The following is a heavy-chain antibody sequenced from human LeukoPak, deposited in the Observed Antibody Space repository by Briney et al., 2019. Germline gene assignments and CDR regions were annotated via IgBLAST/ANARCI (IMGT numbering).Heavy chain of an antibody. CDR2: IYYSGST. J-gene: IGHJ4*02. Sequence: SETLSLTCTVSGGSISSSSYYWGWIRQPPGRGVEWIGSIYYSGSTYYNPSLKSRVTISVYTTKNQFSLNLSSVTAADTAVYYCARLYYDSSGYYQICYFDYWGQGTLVTVSS. CDR1: GGSISSSSYY. CDR3: ARLYYDSSGYYQICYFDY. V-gene: IGHV4-39*01. D-gene: IGHD3-22*01.